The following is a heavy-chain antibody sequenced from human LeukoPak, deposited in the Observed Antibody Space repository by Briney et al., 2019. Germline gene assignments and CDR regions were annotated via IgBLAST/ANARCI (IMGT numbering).Heavy chain of an antibody. Sequence: GGSLRLSCAASGFTFDDYAMHWVRQAPGKGLEWVSGISWNSGSIGYADSVKGRFTISRDNAKNSLYLQMNTLRPEDTAVYYCARGYSSGWYVDYYGMDVWGQGTTVTVS. CDR3: ARGYSSGWYVDYYGMDV. V-gene: IGHV3-9*01. D-gene: IGHD6-19*01. CDR1: GFTFDDYA. J-gene: IGHJ6*02. CDR2: ISWNSGSI.